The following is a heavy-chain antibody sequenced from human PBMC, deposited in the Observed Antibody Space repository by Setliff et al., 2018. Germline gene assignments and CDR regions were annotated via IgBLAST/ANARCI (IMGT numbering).Heavy chain of an antibody. CDR3: ASSRVVPAAIPGKSPCNWFDP. CDR2: IVPIFGTA. CDR1: GGTFSSYA. D-gene: IGHD2-2*02. Sequence: SVKVSCKASGGTFSSYAISWVRQAPGQGLEWMGRIVPIFGTANYAQKFQGRVTITADKSTSTAYMELSSLRSEDTAVYYCASSRVVPAAIPGKSPCNWFDPWGQGTLVTVSS. V-gene: IGHV1-69*06. J-gene: IGHJ5*02.